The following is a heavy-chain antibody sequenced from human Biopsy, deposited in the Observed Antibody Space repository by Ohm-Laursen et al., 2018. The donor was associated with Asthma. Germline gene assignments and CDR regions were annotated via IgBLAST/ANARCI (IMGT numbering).Heavy chain of an antibody. Sequence: GTLSLTCAVYGGSLRGYVWAWIRQPPGKGLEWIGESTQGGGTTFNPSLKSRVTISIDSSKSQLSLKVRSVTAADTAVYYCARGPEWNGLDVWGQGTTVTVSS. V-gene: IGHV4-34*01. CDR2: STQGGGT. D-gene: IGHD3-3*01. J-gene: IGHJ6*02. CDR1: GGSLRGYV. CDR3: ARGPEWNGLDV.